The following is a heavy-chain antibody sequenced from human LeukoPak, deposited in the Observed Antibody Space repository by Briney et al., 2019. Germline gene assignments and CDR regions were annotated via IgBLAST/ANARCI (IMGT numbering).Heavy chain of an antibody. J-gene: IGHJ4*02. V-gene: IGHV1-24*01. Sequence: ASVKVSCKVSGYTLTELSMHWVRQAPGKGLEWMGGFDPEDGETIYAQKFQGRVTMTEDTSTDTAYMELSSLRSEDTAVYYCAPIARYSSGWELDYWGQGALVTVSS. D-gene: IGHD6-19*01. CDR3: APIARYSSGWELDY. CDR2: FDPEDGET. CDR1: GYTLTELS.